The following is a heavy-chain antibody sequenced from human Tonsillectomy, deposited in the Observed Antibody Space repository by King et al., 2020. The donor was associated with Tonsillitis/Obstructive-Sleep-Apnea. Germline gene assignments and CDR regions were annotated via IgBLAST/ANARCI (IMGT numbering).Heavy chain of an antibody. D-gene: IGHD2-15*01. CDR2: INPSDGKT. J-gene: IGHJ4*02. Sequence: QLVQSGADVKKPGASVKVSCKASGYTFTRNYIHWVRQAPGQGLEWMGIINPSDGKTTSAQAFQGRVTMTSNTSTSTVKMELSILRSEETAVYYCVRDDKDGRHLDYWGQGSLVTVSS. V-gene: IGHV1-46*01. CDR3: VRDDKDGRHLDY. CDR1: GYTFTRNY.